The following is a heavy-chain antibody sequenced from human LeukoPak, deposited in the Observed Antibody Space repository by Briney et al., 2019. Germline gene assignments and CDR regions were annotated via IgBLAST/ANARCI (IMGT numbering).Heavy chain of an antibody. CDR2: INHSGST. D-gene: IGHD3-10*01. CDR3: ARWDHYYGSGSYYPGGWFDP. V-gene: IGHV4-34*01. J-gene: IGHJ5*02. Sequence: PSETLSLTCAVYGGSFSGYYWSWIRQPPGKGLEWIGEINHSGSTNYNPSLKSRVTISVDTSKNQFSLKLSSVTAADTSVYYCARWDHYYGSGSYYPGGWFDPWGQGTLVTASS. CDR1: GGSFSGYY.